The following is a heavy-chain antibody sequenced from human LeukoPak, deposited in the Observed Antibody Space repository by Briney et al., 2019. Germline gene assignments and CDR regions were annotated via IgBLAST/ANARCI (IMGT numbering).Heavy chain of an antibody. V-gene: IGHV4-38-2*02. CDR3: ARVNKSNWFDP. CDR1: GYSISSGYY. CDR2: IYHSGST. Sequence: PSETLSLTCTVSGYSISSGYYWGWIRQPPGKGLEWIGSIYHSGSTYYNPSLKSRVTISVDTSKNQFSLKLSSVTAADTAVYYCARVNKSNWFDPWGQGTLVTISS. D-gene: IGHD1/OR15-1a*01. J-gene: IGHJ5*02.